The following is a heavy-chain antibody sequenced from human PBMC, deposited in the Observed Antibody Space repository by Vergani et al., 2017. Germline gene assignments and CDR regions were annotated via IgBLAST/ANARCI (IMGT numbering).Heavy chain of an antibody. CDR1: GGTFSSYA. CDR2: ISPIFGTA. Sequence: QVQLVQSGAEVKKPGSSVKVSCKASGGTFSSYAISWVRQAPGQGLEWMGGISPIFGTANYAQKFQGRVTITADESTSTAYMELRSLRSEDTAVYYGAELGDCSSTSCYTNWFDPWGQGTLVTVAS. D-gene: IGHD2-2*02. J-gene: IGHJ5*02. V-gene: IGHV1-69*01. CDR3: AELGDCSSTSCYTNWFDP.